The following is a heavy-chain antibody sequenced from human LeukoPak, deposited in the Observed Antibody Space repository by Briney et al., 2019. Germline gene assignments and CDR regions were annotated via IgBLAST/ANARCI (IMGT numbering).Heavy chain of an antibody. CDR3: XXXXFFYSSGWIFDY. CDR2: IRYDGSNK. D-gene: IGHD6-19*01. CDR1: GFTFSSYG. Sequence: GGSLRLSCAASGFTFSSYGMYWVRQAPGKGLEWVAFIRYDGSNKHYADSVKGRFTISRDNSKNTLYLQMNSLRAEDTAVYYCXXXXFFYSSGWIFDYWGQGTLVTVSS. V-gene: IGHV3-30*02. J-gene: IGHJ4*02.